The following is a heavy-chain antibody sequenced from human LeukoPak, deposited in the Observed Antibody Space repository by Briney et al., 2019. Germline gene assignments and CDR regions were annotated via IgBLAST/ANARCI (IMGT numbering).Heavy chain of an antibody. D-gene: IGHD3-3*01. Sequence: GGSLRLSCAASGFTFSSYSMNWVRQAPGKGLEWVSYISSSSSTIYYADSVKGRFTISRDNAKSSLYLQMNSLRAEDTAVYYCARVSYDFWSGYYTDYWGQGTLVTVSS. J-gene: IGHJ4*02. CDR2: ISSSSSTI. CDR3: ARVSYDFWSGYYTDY. V-gene: IGHV3-48*01. CDR1: GFTFSSYS.